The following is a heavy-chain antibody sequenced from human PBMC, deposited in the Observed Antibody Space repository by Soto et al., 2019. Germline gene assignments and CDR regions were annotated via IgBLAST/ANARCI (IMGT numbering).Heavy chain of an antibody. Sequence: EVQLVESGGGLVHPGGSLGLSCAASGFTISSYWMHWVRQVPGKGLVWVSGINGDGSSTSYADSVKGRFIISRDNAKNTLYLQMNSLRAEDTAVYYCTRDPPYGDAAFDFWGQGTLVTVSS. CDR1: GFTISSYW. D-gene: IGHD4-17*01. J-gene: IGHJ4*02. CDR2: INGDGSST. V-gene: IGHV3-74*01. CDR3: TRDPPYGDAAFDF.